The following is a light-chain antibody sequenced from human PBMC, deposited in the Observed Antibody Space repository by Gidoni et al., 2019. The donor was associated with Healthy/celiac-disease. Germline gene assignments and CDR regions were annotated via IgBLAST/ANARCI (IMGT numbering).Light chain of an antibody. CDR3: QQYGSSHYT. V-gene: IGKV3-20*01. J-gene: IGKJ2*01. CDR1: QSVSSSY. Sequence: EIVLTQSPGTLSLSPGERATLSCRASQSVSSSYLAWYQQKPGQAPRLLIYGASSSRATGIPDRFSGSGSGTDFTLTISRLEPEDFAVYYCQQYGSSHYTFGQGTKLEIK. CDR2: GASS.